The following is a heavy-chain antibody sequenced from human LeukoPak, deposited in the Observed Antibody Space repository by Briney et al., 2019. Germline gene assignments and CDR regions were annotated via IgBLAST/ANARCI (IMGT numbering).Heavy chain of an antibody. Sequence: GGSLRLSCDGSGFTFSDYWRHWVRQAPGKGLVWVSRINTDGSSSTYADSVKGRFTISRDNPGNTLYLQMDSLRAEDTAVYYCARGPFSSSVGTGAYWGQGTLVTVSS. CDR2: INTDGSSS. D-gene: IGHD2-2*01. V-gene: IGHV3-74*01. CDR3: ARGPFSSSVGTGAY. J-gene: IGHJ4*02. CDR1: GFTFSDYW.